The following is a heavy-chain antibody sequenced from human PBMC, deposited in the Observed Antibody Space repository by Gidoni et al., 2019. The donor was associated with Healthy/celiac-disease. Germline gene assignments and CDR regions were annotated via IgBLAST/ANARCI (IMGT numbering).Heavy chain of an antibody. Sequence: QVQRVQSGAEVKKPGSSVQVSRKATGGTFSSYAISWVRQAPGQGLEWMGGIIPIFGTADYAQKFQGRVTITADKSTSTAYMELSSLRSEDTAVYYCARGKYGAYPNFDYWGQGTLVTVSS. CDR2: IIPIFGTA. V-gene: IGHV1-69*06. CDR1: GGTFSSYA. J-gene: IGHJ4*02. CDR3: ARGKYGAYPNFDY. D-gene: IGHD4-17*01.